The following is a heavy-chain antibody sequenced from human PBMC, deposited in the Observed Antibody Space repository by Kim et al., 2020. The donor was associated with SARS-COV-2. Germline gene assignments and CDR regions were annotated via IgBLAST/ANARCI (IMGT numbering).Heavy chain of an antibody. CDR3: ARDTDRDGYTRGQHFDY. D-gene: IGHD5-12*01. CDR2: ISTDNGNT. V-gene: IGHV1-18*01. J-gene: IGHJ4*02. CDR1: GYTFSTYG. Sequence: ASVKVSCKASGYTFSTYGISWVRRAPGQGLEWVGWISTDNGNTNYAQKFQGRFTMTTDTSTTTAYMELRSLRYDDTAVYYCARDTDRDGYTRGQHFDYWGQGTLVTVSS.